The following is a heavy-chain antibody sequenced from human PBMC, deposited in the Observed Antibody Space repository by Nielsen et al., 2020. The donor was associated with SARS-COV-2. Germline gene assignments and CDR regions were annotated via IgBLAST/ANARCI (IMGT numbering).Heavy chain of an antibody. CDR2: IYYSGST. V-gene: IGHV4-30-4*01. Sequence: LRLSCTVSGGSISSGDYYWSWTRQPPGKGLEWIGYIYYSGSTYYNPSLKSRVTISVDTSKNQFSLKLSSVTAADTAVYYCARVASLFGDNPVDYWGQGTLVTVSS. J-gene: IGHJ4*02. CDR3: ARVASLFGDNPVDY. D-gene: IGHD3-10*02. CDR1: GGSISSGDYY.